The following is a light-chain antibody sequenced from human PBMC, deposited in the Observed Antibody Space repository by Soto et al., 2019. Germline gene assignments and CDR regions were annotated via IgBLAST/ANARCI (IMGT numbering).Light chain of an antibody. CDR1: QSVSRY. CDR3: QQRSNWPLIT. CDR2: DAS. J-gene: IGKJ3*01. V-gene: IGKV3-11*01. Sequence: EIVLTQSPATLSLSPGERATLSCRASQSVSRYIAWYQQKPGQAPRLLIYDASNRATGIPARFSGSGSGTDCTLTISNLEPEDFAVYYCQQRSNWPLITFGPGTKVDIK.